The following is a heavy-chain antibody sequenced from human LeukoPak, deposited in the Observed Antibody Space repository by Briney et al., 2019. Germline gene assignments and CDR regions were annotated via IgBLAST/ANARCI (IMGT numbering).Heavy chain of an antibody. CDR1: GYSFTSYW. CDR2: IYPGDSDT. V-gene: IGHV5-51*01. J-gene: IGHJ4*02. Sequence: GESLQISCQGSGYSFTSYWIGWVRQMPGKGLEWMGIIYPGDSDTRYSPSFQGQVATSADKSISTAYLQWSSLKASDTAMYYCARRVGITGTSYYFDYWGQGTLVTVSS. D-gene: IGHD1-7*01. CDR3: ARRVGITGTSYYFDY.